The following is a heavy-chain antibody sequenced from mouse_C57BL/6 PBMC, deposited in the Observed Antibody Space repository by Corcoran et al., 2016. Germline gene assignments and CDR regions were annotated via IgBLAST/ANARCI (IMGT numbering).Heavy chain of an antibody. Sequence: QVQLKQSGAELVRPGASVKLSCKASGYTFTDYYINWVKQRPGQGLEWIARIYPGSGNTYYNEKFKGKATLTAEKSSSTAYMQFSSLTSEDSAVYFGARDGNYLYYFDYWGQGTTLTVSS. D-gene: IGHD2-1*01. V-gene: IGHV1-76*01. CDR1: GYTFTDYY. CDR3: ARDGNYLYYFDY. CDR2: IYPGSGNT. J-gene: IGHJ2*01.